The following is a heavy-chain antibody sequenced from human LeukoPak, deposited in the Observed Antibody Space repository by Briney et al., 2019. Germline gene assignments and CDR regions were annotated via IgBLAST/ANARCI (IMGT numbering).Heavy chain of an antibody. J-gene: IGHJ3*02. D-gene: IGHD3-16*01. Sequence: SETLSLTCTVSGGSISSYYWSWIRQPPGKGLEWIGYIYYSGSTNYNPSLKSRVTISVDTSKNQFSLKLSSVTAADTAVNYCARSRGHDAFAIWGQGTMVTASS. CDR2: IYYSGST. CDR1: GGSISSYY. CDR3: ARSRGHDAFAI. V-gene: IGHV4-59*01.